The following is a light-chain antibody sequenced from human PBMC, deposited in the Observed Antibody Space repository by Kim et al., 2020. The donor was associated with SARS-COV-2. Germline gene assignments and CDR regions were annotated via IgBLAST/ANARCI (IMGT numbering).Light chain of an antibody. J-gene: IGKJ1*01. V-gene: IGKV1-39*01. CDR2: GAS. CDR3: QQSYTASWT. Sequence: DIQMTQSPSTLSASIGDRVTITCRASQSVRTYLKWYQQKPGKAPRLLIYGASSLLSGVPPRFTGSGSGTDFTFTITRLQPEDFATYYCQQSYTASWTFGQGTKLEIK. CDR1: QSVRTY.